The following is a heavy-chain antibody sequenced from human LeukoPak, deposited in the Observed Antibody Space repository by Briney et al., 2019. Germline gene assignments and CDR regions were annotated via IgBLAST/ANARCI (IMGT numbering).Heavy chain of an antibody. CDR3: ARETAASDAFDI. CDR2: IYYSGST. CDR1: GGSVSSGSFY. Sequence: SETLSLTCTVSGGSVSSGSFYWSWIRQPPGKGLEWIGYIYYSGSTNYNPSLKSRVTISVDTSKNQFSLKVTSVTAADTAVYYCARETAASDAFDIWGQGTMVTVS. D-gene: IGHD2-21*02. V-gene: IGHV4-61*01. J-gene: IGHJ3*02.